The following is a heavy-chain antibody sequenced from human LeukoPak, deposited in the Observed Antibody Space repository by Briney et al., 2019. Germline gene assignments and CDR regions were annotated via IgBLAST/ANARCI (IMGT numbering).Heavy chain of an antibody. CDR2: MNPNSGNT. D-gene: IGHD2-15*01. V-gene: IGHV1-8*01. J-gene: IGHJ4*02. CDR3: ARGRGCSGNSCYIDS. Sequence: ASVKVSCKASGYTFTSYDINWVRQATGQGLEWMGWMNPNSGNTGYAQKFQGRVSMTRDTSITTAYLELRSLRSEDTAIYYCARGRGCSGNSCYIDSWGQGTLVSVSS. CDR1: GYTFTSYD.